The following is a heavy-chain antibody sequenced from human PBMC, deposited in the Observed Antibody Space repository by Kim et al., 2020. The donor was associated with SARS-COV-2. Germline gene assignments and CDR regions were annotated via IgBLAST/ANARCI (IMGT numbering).Heavy chain of an antibody. CDR2: IRSKAYRETT. D-gene: IGHD6-13*01. V-gene: IGHV3-49*03. J-gene: IGHJ6*02. CDR1: GFTFGDYA. CDR3: TRNGDSSNWPHYYYYGMDV. Sequence: GGSLRLSCTASGFTFGDYAMSWFRQTPGKGLEWVGFIRSKAYRETTEYAASVKGRFTISRDDSKSIAYLQMDSLKTEDTAVYYCTRNGDSSNWPHYYYYGMDVWGLGTTVTVSS.